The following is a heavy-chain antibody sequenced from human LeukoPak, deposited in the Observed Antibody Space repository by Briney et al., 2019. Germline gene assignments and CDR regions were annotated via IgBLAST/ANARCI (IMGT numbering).Heavy chain of an antibody. Sequence: PGGSLRRSCAASGFTFSIFAMTWVRQAPGKGLEWVSAISGSGGSTYYADSVKGRFTISRDNSKNTLYLQMNSLRAEDTAVYYCAKGVTSAYRDFDYWGQGTLVTVSS. J-gene: IGHJ4*02. CDR1: GFTFSIFA. V-gene: IGHV3-23*01. D-gene: IGHD3-22*01. CDR3: AKGVTSAYRDFDY. CDR2: ISGSGGST.